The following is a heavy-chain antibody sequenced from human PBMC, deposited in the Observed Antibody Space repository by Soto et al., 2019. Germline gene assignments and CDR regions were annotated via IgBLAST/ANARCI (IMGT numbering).Heavy chain of an antibody. CDR2: ISAYNGNT. CDR1: GYTFASYA. V-gene: IGHV1-18*01. CDR3: ARDPPPPDY. Sequence: QVQLVQSGAEVKKPGASVKVSCKASGYTFASYAISWMRQAPGQGLEWMGWISAYNGNTNYAQKLQGRVTMTTDTSTNTAHMELRSLRSDDTAVYYCARDPPPPDYWGQGTLVTVSS. J-gene: IGHJ4*02.